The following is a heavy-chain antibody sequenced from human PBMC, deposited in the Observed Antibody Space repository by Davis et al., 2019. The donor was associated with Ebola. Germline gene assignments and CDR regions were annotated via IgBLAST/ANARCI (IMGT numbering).Heavy chain of an antibody. D-gene: IGHD6-13*01. J-gene: IGHJ4*02. CDR2: INPSGGST. CDR3: ARDYNIAAAGTGANLGDY. CDR1: GYTFTSYG. V-gene: IGHV1-46*01. Sequence: ASVKVSCKASGYTFTSYGISWVRQAPGQGLEWMGIINPSGGSTSYAQKFQGRVTMTRDTSTSTVYMELSSLRSEDTAVYYCARDYNIAAAGTGANLGDYWGQGTLVTVSS.